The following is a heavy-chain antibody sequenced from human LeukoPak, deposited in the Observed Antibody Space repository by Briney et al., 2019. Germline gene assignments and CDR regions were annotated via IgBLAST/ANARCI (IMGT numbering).Heavy chain of an antibody. CDR2: ISSSGSTI. V-gene: IGHV3-48*03. Sequence: GGSLRLSCAASGFTFSSYEMNWVRQAPGKGLEWVSYISSSGSTIYYADSVKGRFTISRDNSKNTLYLQMNSLRAEDTAVYYCAKALFVLMALDYWGQGTLVTVSS. CDR1: GFTFSSYE. D-gene: IGHD2-8*01. CDR3: AKALFVLMALDY. J-gene: IGHJ4*02.